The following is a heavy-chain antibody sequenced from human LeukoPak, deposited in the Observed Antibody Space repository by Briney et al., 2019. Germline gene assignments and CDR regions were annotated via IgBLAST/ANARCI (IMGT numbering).Heavy chain of an antibody. CDR3: ARSRYDIEPSITYYYYYYGMDV. CDR2: IYTSGST. V-gene: IGHV4-61*05. CDR1: GGSISSSSYY. J-gene: IGHJ6*02. D-gene: IGHD3-9*01. Sequence: SETLSLTCTVSGGSISSSSYYWGWIRQPPGKGLEWIGRIYTSGSTNYNPSLKSRVTMSVDTSKNQFSLKLSSVTAADTAVYYCARSRYDIEPSITYYYYYYGMDVWGQGTTVTVSS.